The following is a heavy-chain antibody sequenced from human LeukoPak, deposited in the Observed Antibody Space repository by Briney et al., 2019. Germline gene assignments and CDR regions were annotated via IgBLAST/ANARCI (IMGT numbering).Heavy chain of an antibody. V-gene: IGHV4-39*01. Sequence: TSETLSLTCTVSGGSISSSSYYWGGSRQPPGKGVEGIVSIYYSGSTYYNPARKSRVTISVDTSKNPFSLKLSSVTAADTAVYYCARRARYSSGWLYYYYMDVWGNGTTVTVS. J-gene: IGHJ6*03. CDR2: IYYSGST. D-gene: IGHD6-19*01. CDR3: ARRARYSSGWLYYYYMDV. CDR1: GGSISSSSYY.